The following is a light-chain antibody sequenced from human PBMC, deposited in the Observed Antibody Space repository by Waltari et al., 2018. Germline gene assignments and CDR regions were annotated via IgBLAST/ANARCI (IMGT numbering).Light chain of an antibody. CDR2: DVT. Sequence: QSALTQPASVSGSPGQSITISCTGSSNDIGAYKSVSWYQQHSGRAPKLLIYDVTERPSGISNRFSGSKSGNTASLTISGLQAEDEAHYYCSSYAGSETLVFGGGTKVTAL. V-gene: IGLV2-23*02. CDR1: SNDIGAYKS. CDR3: SSYAGSETLV. J-gene: IGLJ2*01.